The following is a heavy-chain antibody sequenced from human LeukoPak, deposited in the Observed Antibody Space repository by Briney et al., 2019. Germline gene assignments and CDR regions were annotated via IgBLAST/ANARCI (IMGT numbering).Heavy chain of an antibody. J-gene: IGHJ4*02. D-gene: IGHD6-19*01. CDR1: GFTFSSYS. CDR2: ISGSGGST. Sequence: PGGSLRLSCAASGFTFSSYSMNWVRQAPGKGLEWVSAISGSGGSTYYADSVKGRFTISRDNSKNTLYLQLNSLRAEDTAVYYCAKDHSSGLGWGQGTLVTVSS. V-gene: IGHV3-23*01. CDR3: AKDHSSGLG.